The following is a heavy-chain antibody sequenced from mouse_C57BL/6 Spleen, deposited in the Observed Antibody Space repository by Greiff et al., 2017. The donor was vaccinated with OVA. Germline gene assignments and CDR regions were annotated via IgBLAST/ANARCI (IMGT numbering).Heavy chain of an antibody. CDR2: IDPSDSET. CDR3: AREGDGYYAY. D-gene: IGHD2-3*01. Sequence: QVQLQQPGAELVRPGSSVKLSCKASGYTFTSYWMHWVKQRPIQGLEWIGNIDPSDSETHYNQKFKDKATLTVDKSSSTAYMQLSSLTSEDSAVYYCAREGDGYYAYWGQGTLVTVSA. J-gene: IGHJ3*01. CDR1: GYTFTSYW. V-gene: IGHV1-52*01.